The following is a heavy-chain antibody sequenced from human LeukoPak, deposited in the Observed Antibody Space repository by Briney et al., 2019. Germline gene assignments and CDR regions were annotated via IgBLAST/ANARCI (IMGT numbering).Heavy chain of an antibody. CDR3: ARDSGSYRRYFDY. CDR2: IYSGGST. CDR1: GFTVSSNY. J-gene: IGHJ4*02. Sequence: GGSLRLSCAASGFTVSSNYMSWVRQAPGKGLEWVSVIYSGGSTYYADSVKGRFTISRDNSKNTLYLQMNSLRAEDTAVYYCARDSGSYRRYFDYWGQGTLVTVSS. D-gene: IGHD1-26*01. V-gene: IGHV3-53*01.